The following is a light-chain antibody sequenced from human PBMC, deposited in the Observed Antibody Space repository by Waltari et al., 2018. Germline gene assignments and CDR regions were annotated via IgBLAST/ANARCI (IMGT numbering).Light chain of an antibody. CDR3: CSYAGSSTL. J-gene: IGLJ2*01. Sequence: QSVLTQPASVSGSPGQSITISCTGTSSDVGGYNYVSWYQQHPGKAPQLMIYDVSKRPSGVSNRFSGSKSGNTASLTISGLQAEDEADYYCCSYAGSSTLFGGGTKLTVL. CDR1: SSDVGGYNY. V-gene: IGLV2-23*02. CDR2: DVS.